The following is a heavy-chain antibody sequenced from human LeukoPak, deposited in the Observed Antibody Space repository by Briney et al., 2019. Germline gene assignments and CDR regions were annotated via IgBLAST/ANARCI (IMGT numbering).Heavy chain of an antibody. CDR1: GFSFSMFW. J-gene: IGHJ4*02. CDR3: ARLADYDYVWGSDF. CDR2: IKQDGSEQ. V-gene: IGHV3-7*01. D-gene: IGHD3-16*01. Sequence: GGSLRLSCGASGFSFSMFWMTWVRQAPGKGLEWVANIKQDGSEQYYVDSVKGRFTVSRDNAKNSLYLQMNRLRVEDTAVYYCARLADYDYVWGSDFWGLGTLVTVSS.